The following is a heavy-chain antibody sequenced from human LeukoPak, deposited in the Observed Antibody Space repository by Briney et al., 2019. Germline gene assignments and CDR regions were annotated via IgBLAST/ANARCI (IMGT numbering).Heavy chain of an antibody. V-gene: IGHV3-23*01. Sequence: GGSLRLSCAASGFTFSTYAMTGVRQAPGKGLEWVSGVSGSGGSTYYADSVKGRFTISRDNSKNTLDLQMNSLRAEDTAVYYCAKAGRYSSGWYDYWGQGTLVTVSS. CDR1: GFTFSTYA. CDR2: VSGSGGST. J-gene: IGHJ4*02. D-gene: IGHD6-19*01. CDR3: AKAGRYSSGWYDY.